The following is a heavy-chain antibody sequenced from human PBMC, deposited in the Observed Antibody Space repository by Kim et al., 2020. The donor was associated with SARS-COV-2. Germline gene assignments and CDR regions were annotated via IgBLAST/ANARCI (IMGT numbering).Heavy chain of an antibody. CDR1: GFTFSSYA. V-gene: IGHV3-30*04. CDR3: ATPEGRQLDPGYFDY. CDR2: ISYDGSNK. D-gene: IGHD6-13*01. Sequence: GGSLRLSCAASGFTFSSYAMHWVRQAPGKGLEWVAVISYDGSNKYFADSVKGRFTISRDNSKNTLYLQMNSLRAEDTAVYYCATPEGRQLDPGYFDYWGQGTLVTVSS. J-gene: IGHJ4*02.